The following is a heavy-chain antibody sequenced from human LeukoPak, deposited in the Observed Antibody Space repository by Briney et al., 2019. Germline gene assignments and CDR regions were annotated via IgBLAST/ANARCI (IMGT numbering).Heavy chain of an antibody. Sequence: GASLRLSCAASGFIFSNYAMYWVRQAPGKGLEWVSAISGRSGSTYYADSVKGRFTISRDSSKNTLYLQMNSLRADDTAVYYCAKWGDYDVLTGYYVSDFWGQGTLDTVSS. D-gene: IGHD3-9*01. V-gene: IGHV3-23*01. J-gene: IGHJ4*02. CDR1: GFIFSNYA. CDR3: AKWGDYDVLTGYYVSDF. CDR2: ISGRSGST.